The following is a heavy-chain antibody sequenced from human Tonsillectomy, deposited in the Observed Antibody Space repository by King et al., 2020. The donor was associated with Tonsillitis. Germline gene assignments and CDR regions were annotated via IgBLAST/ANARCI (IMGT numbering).Heavy chain of an antibody. V-gene: IGHV2-70*15. CDR1: GFSLSTTGMC. CDR2: IDWEDDK. CDR3: AREPPNIPIDS. Sequence: FTLKESGPALVKPTQTLTLTCTFSGFSLSTTGMCVNWIRQPPGKALEWLARIDWEDDKYYSTSLKTRLTISKDTSKNQVVLTMTNMYPVDTPTYYCAREPPNIPIDSWGQGTLVTVSS. J-gene: IGHJ4*02. D-gene: IGHD1-14*01.